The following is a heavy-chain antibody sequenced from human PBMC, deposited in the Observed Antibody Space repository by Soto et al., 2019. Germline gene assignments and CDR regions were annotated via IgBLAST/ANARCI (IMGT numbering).Heavy chain of an antibody. CDR1: GYPVTAYY. CDR2: INPATGAA. J-gene: IGHJ3*02. CDR3: ARGGGVGVGGSAAFDM. V-gene: IGHV1-2*02. Sequence: QLHLVQSGAVVKKPGASVTVSCSASGYPVTAYYMHWVRQAPGRGLEWMGGINPATGAAKYTQTFQGRGPLARETSPGKVFMELSGLKSGATAVFYWARGGGVGVGGSAAFDMWGQGTLVTVSS. D-gene: IGHD3-3*01.